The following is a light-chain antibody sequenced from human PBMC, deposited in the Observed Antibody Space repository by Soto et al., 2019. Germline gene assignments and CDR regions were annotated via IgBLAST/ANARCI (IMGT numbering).Light chain of an antibody. Sequence: EIVLTQSPGTLSLSPGERATLSCRASQSVSVNSLAWYQQKGGQAPRLLIYAASTRATGVPDRFSGSGCGTDFALTISGLETEDFEVYYCQQYGGSPFTFGPGTKVDIK. CDR2: AAS. CDR3: QQYGGSPFT. V-gene: IGKV3-20*01. CDR1: QSVSVNS. J-gene: IGKJ3*01.